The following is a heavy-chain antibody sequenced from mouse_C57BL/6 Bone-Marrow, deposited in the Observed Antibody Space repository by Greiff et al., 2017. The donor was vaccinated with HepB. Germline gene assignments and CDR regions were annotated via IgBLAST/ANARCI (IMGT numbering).Heavy chain of an antibody. J-gene: IGHJ4*01. CDR3: ARENYYYGSSSFYAMDY. Sequence: EVKLQESGPGLVKPSQSLSLTCSVTGYSITSGYYWNWIRQFPGNKLEWMGYISYDGSNNYNPSLKKRISITRDTSKNQFFLKLNSVTTEDTATYYCARENYYYGSSSFYAMDYWGQGTSVTVSS. CDR1: GYSITSGYY. V-gene: IGHV3-6*01. CDR2: ISYDGSN. D-gene: IGHD1-1*01.